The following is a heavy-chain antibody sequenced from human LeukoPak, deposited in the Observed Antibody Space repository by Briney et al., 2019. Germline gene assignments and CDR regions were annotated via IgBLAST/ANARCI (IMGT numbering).Heavy chain of an antibody. CDR2: IKQDGSEK. Sequence: GGSLRLSCAASGFTFSSYWMSWVRQAPGKGLECVGNIKQDGSEKYYVDSVKGRFTISRDIAKNSLYLQMNSLRAEDTAVYYCAKNQRVTRGPYYYYLDVWGRGTTVTVSS. D-gene: IGHD4-17*01. CDR1: GFTFSSYW. CDR3: AKNQRVTRGPYYYYLDV. V-gene: IGHV3-7*01. J-gene: IGHJ6*03.